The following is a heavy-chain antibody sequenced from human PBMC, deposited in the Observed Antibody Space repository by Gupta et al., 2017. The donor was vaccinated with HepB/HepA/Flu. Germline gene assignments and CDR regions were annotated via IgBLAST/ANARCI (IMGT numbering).Heavy chain of an antibody. Sequence: ETLSLTCAVYNGSFSGFYWSWIRQPPGKGLEWIGEINHKGNTNFSPSLESRVTISVDTSKNQFSLKLTSVTAADTAVYYCARSTVTTERIRFDPWGQGTQVTVSS. V-gene: IGHV4-34*01. D-gene: IGHD4-17*01. J-gene: IGHJ5*02. CDR1: NGSFSGFY. CDR2: INHKGNT. CDR3: ARSTVTTERIRFDP.